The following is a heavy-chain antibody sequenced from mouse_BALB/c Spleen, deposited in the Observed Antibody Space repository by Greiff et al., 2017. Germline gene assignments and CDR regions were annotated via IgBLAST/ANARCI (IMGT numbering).Heavy chain of an antibody. V-gene: IGHV14-3*02. CDR2: IDPANGNT. J-gene: IGHJ4*01. Sequence: VQLKESGAELVKPGASVKLSCTASGFNIKDTYMHWVKQRPEQGLEWIGRIDPANGNTKYDPKFQGKATITADTSSNTAYLQLSSLTSEDTAVYYCARRRDYRYDGIYYYAMDYWGQGTSVTVSS. D-gene: IGHD2-14*01. CDR3: ARRRDYRYDGIYYYAMDY. CDR1: GFNIKDTY.